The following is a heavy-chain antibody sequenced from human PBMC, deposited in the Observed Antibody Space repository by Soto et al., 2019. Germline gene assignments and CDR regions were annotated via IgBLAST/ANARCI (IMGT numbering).Heavy chain of an antibody. Sequence: SETLSLTCTVSGGSISSGGYYWSWIRQHPVKGLEWIGYIYYSGSTYYNPSLKSRVTISVDTSKNQFSLKLSSVTAADTAVYYCARGGIAAAAPPDDWGQGTLVTVSS. CDR3: ARGGIAAAAPPDD. CDR1: GGSISSGGYY. D-gene: IGHD6-13*01. CDR2: IYYSGST. J-gene: IGHJ4*02. V-gene: IGHV4-31*03.